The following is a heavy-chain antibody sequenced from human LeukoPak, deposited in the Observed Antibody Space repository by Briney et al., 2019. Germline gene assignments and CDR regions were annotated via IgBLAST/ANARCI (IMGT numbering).Heavy chain of an antibody. D-gene: IGHD6-19*01. Sequence: GGSLRLSCAASGFTFSTYAMSWVRQAPGKGPEWVANIKEDGSEIYYVDSVKGRFTISRDNAKNSLDLQMNSLRAEDTAVYYCARGTSGWPGVDYWGQGALVTVSA. V-gene: IGHV3-7*03. CDR1: GFTFSTYA. CDR2: IKEDGSEI. J-gene: IGHJ4*02. CDR3: ARGTSGWPGVDY.